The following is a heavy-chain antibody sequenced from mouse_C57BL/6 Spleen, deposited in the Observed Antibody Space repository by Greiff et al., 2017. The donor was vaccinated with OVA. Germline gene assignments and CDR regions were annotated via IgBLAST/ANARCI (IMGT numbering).Heavy chain of an antibody. CDR2: IYPNSGGT. D-gene: IGHD2-5*01. V-gene: IGHV1-72*01. J-gene: IGHJ3*01. Sequence: QVHLKQPGAELVKPGASVKLSCKASGYTFTSYWMHWVKQRPGRGLEWIGRIYPNSGGTKYNEKFKSKATLTVDKPSSTAYMQLSSLTSEDSAVYYCGGWRDSNSVWFAYWGQVTLVTVSA. CDR1: GYTFTSYW. CDR3: GGWRDSNSVWFAY.